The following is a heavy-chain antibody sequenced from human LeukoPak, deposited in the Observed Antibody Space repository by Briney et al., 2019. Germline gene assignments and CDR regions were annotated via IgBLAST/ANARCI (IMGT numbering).Heavy chain of an antibody. CDR2: ISSSSSYI. Sequence: GGTLRLSCAASGFTLSNYGMSWVRQAPGKGLEWVSSISSSSSYIYYADSVKGRFTISRDNAKNSLYLQMNSLRAEDTAVYYCSLIAGSWGQGTMVTVSS. J-gene: IGHJ3*01. CDR1: GFTLSNYG. V-gene: IGHV3-21*01. D-gene: IGHD2-15*01. CDR3: SLIAGS.